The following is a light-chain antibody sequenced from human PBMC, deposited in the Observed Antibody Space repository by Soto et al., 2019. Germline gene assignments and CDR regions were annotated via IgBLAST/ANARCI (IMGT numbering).Light chain of an antibody. Sequence: EIALTQSPGTLSLSPGERATLSCRASQSVSSSYLAWYQQKPGQAPRLLIYGASSRATGIPDRFSGSGSGTDFTLTISRLEPEDFAVYYCQQYGSSPYTFGQGTKVEIK. CDR1: QSVSSSY. CDR3: QQYGSSPYT. J-gene: IGKJ2*01. CDR2: GAS. V-gene: IGKV3-20*01.